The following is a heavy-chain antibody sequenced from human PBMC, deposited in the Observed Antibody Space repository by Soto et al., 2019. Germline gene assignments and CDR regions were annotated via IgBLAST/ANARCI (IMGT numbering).Heavy chain of an antibody. D-gene: IGHD4-17*01. V-gene: IGHV3-23*01. J-gene: IGHJ3*02. Sequence: EVQLLESGGGLVQPGGSLRLSCAASAFTFGSYAMSWVRQAPGKGLEWVSLISGSGGSTYYADSVKGRFTISRDNSKNTLYLQMNSLRVEDTAVYYCAKDLINRVTTPTDDAFDIWGQGTMFTVSS. CDR3: AKDLINRVTTPTDDAFDI. CDR1: AFTFGSYA. CDR2: ISGSGGST.